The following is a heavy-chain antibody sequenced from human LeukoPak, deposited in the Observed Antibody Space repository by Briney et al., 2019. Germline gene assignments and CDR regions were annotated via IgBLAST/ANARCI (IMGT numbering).Heavy chain of an antibody. V-gene: IGHV4-61*02. Sequence: SETLSLTCTVSGGSISSGSYYWSWIRQPAGKGLEWIGRIYTSGSTNYNPSLKSRVTISVDTSKNQFSLKLSSVTAADTAVYYCARDFDYWGQGTLVTVSS. CDR1: GGSISSGSYY. CDR2: IYTSGST. CDR3: ARDFDY. J-gene: IGHJ4*02.